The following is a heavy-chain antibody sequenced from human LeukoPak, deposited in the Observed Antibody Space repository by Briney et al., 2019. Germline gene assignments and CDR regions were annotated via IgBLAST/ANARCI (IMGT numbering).Heavy chain of an antibody. CDR1: GFTFSSYA. CDR2: ISGSGGST. Sequence: PPGGSLRLSCAASGFTFSSYAMSWVRQAPGKGLEWVSAISGSGGSTYYADSVKGRFTISRDNSKNTLYLQMNSLRAEDTAVYYCAKDLNVVPAATLDYWGQGTLVTVSS. CDR3: AKDLNVVPAATLDY. D-gene: IGHD2-2*01. J-gene: IGHJ4*02. V-gene: IGHV3-23*01.